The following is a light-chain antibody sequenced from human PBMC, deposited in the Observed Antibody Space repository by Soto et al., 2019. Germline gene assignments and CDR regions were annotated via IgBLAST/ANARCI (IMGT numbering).Light chain of an antibody. V-gene: IGLV2-14*01. CDR3: SSYTSSRTLV. J-gene: IGLJ1*01. CDR2: EVS. Sequence: QSVLTQPASVSGSPGQSITISFTGTSSDVGAYNYVSWYQQHPGKAPKLMIYEVSNRPSGVSHRFSGSKSDNTASLTISGLQTDDEADYYCSSYTSSRTLVFGTGTKVTV. CDR1: SSDVGAYNY.